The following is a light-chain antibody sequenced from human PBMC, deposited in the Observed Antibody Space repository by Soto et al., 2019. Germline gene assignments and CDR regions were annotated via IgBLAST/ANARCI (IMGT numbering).Light chain of an antibody. Sequence: DIQMTQSPSSLSASVGDRVTITCRASQSISSYLNWYQQKPGKAPNLLIYAASSLQSGVPSRFSGSGFGTDFTLTIISLQPEDFATYYCQQSYSTPLTFGGGTKVEIK. CDR1: QSISSY. CDR3: QQSYSTPLT. J-gene: IGKJ4*01. CDR2: AAS. V-gene: IGKV1-39*01.